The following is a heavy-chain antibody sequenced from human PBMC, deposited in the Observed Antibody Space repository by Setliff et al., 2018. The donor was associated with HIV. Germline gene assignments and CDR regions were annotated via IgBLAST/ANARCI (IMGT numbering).Heavy chain of an antibody. CDR2: ISYSGST. D-gene: IGHD1-1*01. V-gene: IGHV4-61*01. CDR3: ARDSNAPYFQH. J-gene: IGHJ1*01. CDR1: GGSISGGTNY. Sequence: PSETLSLTCTVSGGSISGGTNYWGWIRQPPGKGLEWIGYISYSGSTNYNPSLKSRVTLSVKTSKNQFSLKLKSVTAADTAVYYCARDSNAPYFQHWGQGTLVTVSS.